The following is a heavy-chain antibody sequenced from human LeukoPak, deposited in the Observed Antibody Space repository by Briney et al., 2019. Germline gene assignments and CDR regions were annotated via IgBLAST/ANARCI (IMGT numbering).Heavy chain of an antibody. V-gene: IGHV3-43*02. J-gene: IGHJ4*02. D-gene: IGHD1-26*01. CDR1: GFTFDDYA. Sequence: GGSLRLSCAASGFTFDDYAMHWVRQAPGKGLEWVSLISGDGGSTYYADSVKGRFTISRDNAKNSLYLQMNSLRAEDTAVYYCASRRVAVPTTRAFDYWGQGALVTVSS. CDR2: ISGDGGST. CDR3: ASRRVAVPTTRAFDY.